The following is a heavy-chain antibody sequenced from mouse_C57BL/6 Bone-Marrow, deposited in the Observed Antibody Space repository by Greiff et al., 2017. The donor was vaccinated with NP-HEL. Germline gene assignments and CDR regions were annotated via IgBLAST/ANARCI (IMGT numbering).Heavy chain of an antibody. CDR3: ARIANYYGSSGWFAY. CDR2: IWWDDDK. V-gene: IGHV8-8*01. J-gene: IGHJ3*01. D-gene: IGHD1-1*01. CDR1: GFSLSTFGMG. Sequence: QVTLKVSGPGILQPSQTLSLTCSFSGFSLSTFGMGLGWIRHPSGKGLDWLAHIWWDDDKYSNPSLKSRLTISKDTSKNQVVRKSANVDTGDTATYYCARIANYYGSSGWFAYWGQGTLVTVSA.